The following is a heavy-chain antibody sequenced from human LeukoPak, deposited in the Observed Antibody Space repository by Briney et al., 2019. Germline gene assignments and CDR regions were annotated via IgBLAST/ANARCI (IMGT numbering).Heavy chain of an antibody. CDR1: GGSISSYY. CDR2: IYYSGST. D-gene: IGHD3-10*01. CDR3: ARDVEFNYGMDV. V-gene: IGHV4-59*01. Sequence: PSETLSLTCTVSGGSISSYYWSWIRQPPGKGLEWIGYIYYSGSTNYNPSLKGRVTISVDTSKNQFSLKLSSVTAADTAVYYCARDVEFNYGMDVWGKGTTVTVSS. J-gene: IGHJ6*04.